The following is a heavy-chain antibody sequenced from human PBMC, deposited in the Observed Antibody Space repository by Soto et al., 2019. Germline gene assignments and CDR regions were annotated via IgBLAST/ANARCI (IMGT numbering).Heavy chain of an antibody. CDR1: GGSISSGGYY. CDR2: IYYSGST. D-gene: IGHD3-22*01. V-gene: IGHV4-31*03. Sequence: PSETLSLTCTVSGGSISSGGYYWSWIRQHPGKGLEWIGYIYYSGSTYYNPSLKSRVTISVDTSKNQFSLKLSSVTAADTAVYYCARGFDSSGYLDYFDYWGQGTLGTVSS. J-gene: IGHJ4*02. CDR3: ARGFDSSGYLDYFDY.